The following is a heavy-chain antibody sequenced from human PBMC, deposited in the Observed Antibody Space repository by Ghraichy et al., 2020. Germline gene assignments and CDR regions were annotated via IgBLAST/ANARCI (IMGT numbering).Heavy chain of an antibody. D-gene: IGHD5-18*01. J-gene: IGHJ5*02. Sequence: GESLNISCKGSGYSFTSYWIGWVRQMPGKGLEWMGIIYPGDSDTRYSPSFQGQVTISADKSISTAYLQWSSLKASDTAMYYCARASWGLNTAMDWFDPWGQGTLVTVSS. CDR3: ARASWGLNTAMDWFDP. CDR2: IYPGDSDT. V-gene: IGHV5-51*01. CDR1: GYSFTSYW.